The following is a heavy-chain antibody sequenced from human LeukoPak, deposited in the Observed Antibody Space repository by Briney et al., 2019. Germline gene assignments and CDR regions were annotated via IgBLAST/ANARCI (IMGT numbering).Heavy chain of an antibody. D-gene: IGHD3-16*02. CDR2: VHQTGSP. V-gene: IGHV4-38-2*01. Sequence: PSERLSLACDVYGPSVNSDQYGGWMRHSPGAGREWIGSVHQTGSPYYNPTLGSRVSLSIDTTKNSFSLRLTSVTAADTAVYYCAMLRLGELSLLANAYDIWGQGTMVIVSS. CDR1: GPSVNSDQY. J-gene: IGHJ3*02. CDR3: AMLRLGELSLLANAYDI.